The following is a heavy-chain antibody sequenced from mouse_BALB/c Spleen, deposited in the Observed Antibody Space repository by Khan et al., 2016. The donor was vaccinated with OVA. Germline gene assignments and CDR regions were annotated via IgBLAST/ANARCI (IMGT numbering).Heavy chain of an antibody. D-gene: IGHD3-3*01. J-gene: IGHJ2*01. Sequence: QVQLKESGPGLVAPSQSLSITCTVYGYSLTRYGVHWVRQPPGKGLEWLGLIWAGGSTNYNWALMSRLSISIDNSKSLVFLIMNSLQTDDTGVYYCARSKYLARYWGQGTTLTVSS. CDR1: GYSLTRYG. CDR2: IWAGGST. V-gene: IGHV2-9*02. CDR3: ARSKYLARY.